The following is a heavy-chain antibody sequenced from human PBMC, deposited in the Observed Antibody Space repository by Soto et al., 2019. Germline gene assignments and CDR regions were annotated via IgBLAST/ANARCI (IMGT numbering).Heavy chain of an antibody. CDR2: TYYRSKWYN. J-gene: IGHJ6*02. CDR3: ARELRHRSVATKFVNYYGMDV. Sequence: SQTLSLTCAISGDSISSNSAAWNWIRQSPSRGLEWLGRTYYRSKWYNDYAVSVKSRITINPDTSKNQFSLQLNSVTPEDTAVYYCARELRHRSVATKFVNYYGMDVWGQGTTVTVSS. CDR1: GDSISSNSAA. D-gene: IGHD5-12*01. V-gene: IGHV6-1*01.